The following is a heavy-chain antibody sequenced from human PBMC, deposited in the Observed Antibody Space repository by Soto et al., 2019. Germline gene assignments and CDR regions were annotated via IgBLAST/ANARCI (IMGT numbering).Heavy chain of an antibody. J-gene: IGHJ6*02. CDR3: ARDADVTGTNAHYYYGMDV. CDR1: GGSISSYY. CDR2: IYYSGST. V-gene: IGHV4-59*01. Sequence: SETLSLTCTVSGGSISSYYWSWIRQPPGKGLEWIGYIYYSGSTNYNPSLKSRVTISVDTSKNQFSLKLSSVTAADTAVYYCARDADVTGTNAHYYYGMDVWGQGTTVTVSS. D-gene: IGHD1-1*01.